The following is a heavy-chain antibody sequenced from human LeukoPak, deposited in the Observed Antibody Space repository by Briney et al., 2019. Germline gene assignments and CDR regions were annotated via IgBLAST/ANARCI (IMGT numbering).Heavy chain of an antibody. J-gene: IGHJ6*02. Sequence: EASVKVSCKASGYTFTSYYMHWVRQAPGQGLEWMGIINPSGGSTSYAQKFQGRVTMTRDTSTSTVYMELSSLRSEDTAVYYCARGGYCSSTSCYTYYYYYGMDVWGHGTTVTVSS. V-gene: IGHV1-46*01. CDR3: ARGGYCSSTSCYTYYYYYGMDV. D-gene: IGHD2-2*02. CDR2: INPSGGST. CDR1: GYTFTSYY.